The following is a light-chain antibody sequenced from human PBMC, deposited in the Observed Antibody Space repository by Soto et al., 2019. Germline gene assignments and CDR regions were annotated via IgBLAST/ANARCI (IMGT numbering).Light chain of an antibody. V-gene: IGLV2-14*01. Sequence: QSALAQPASVSGSPGQSITISCTGTSSDVGAYNYVSWYHQHHPGKAPELIIYVVTDRPSGVSTRFSGSKSGNTASLTISGLQAEDEGDYYCSSYTTIKTVIFGGGTKLTVL. CDR1: SSDVGAYNY. J-gene: IGLJ2*01. CDR2: VVT. CDR3: SSYTTIKTVI.